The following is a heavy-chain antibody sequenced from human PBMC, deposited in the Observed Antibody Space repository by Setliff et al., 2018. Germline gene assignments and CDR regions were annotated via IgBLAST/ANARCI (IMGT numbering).Heavy chain of an antibody. CDR3: ARGLRQNRSNSDVFDI. CDR1: GYNLDDFG. CDR2: MNPNSGNT. D-gene: IGHD4-4*01. J-gene: IGHJ3*02. V-gene: IGHV1-8*02. Sequence: ASVKVSCKASGYNLDDFGINWLRQAPGQGLEWMGWMNPNSGNTGYAQKFQGRVTMTRNTSISTVYMELSSLRYEDMAVYYCARGLRQNRSNSDVFDIWGQGTVVTVSS.